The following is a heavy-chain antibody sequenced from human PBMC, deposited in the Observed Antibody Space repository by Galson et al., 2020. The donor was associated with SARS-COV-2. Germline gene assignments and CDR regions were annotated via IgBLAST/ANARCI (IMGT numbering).Heavy chain of an antibody. J-gene: IGHJ4*02. D-gene: IGHD4-17*01. CDR2: IKSKTDGGTT. CDR1: GFTFSNAW. Sequence: GESLKISCAASGFTFSNAWMSWVRQAPGKGLEWVGRIKSKTDGGTTDYAAPVKGRFTISRDDSKNTLYLQMSSLKNEDTALYYCTKDLDGGYSDWGQGTLVTVSS. V-gene: IGHV3-15*01. CDR3: TKDLDGGYSD.